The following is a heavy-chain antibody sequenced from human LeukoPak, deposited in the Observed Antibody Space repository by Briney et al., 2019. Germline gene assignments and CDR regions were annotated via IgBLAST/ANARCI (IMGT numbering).Heavy chain of an antibody. Sequence: SVKVSCXASGGTFSSYAISWVRQAPGQGLEWMGGIIPIFGTANYAQKFQGRVTITADESTSTAYMELSSLRSEDTAVYYCAGASGIVVVPADGAFDAFDIWGQGTMVTVSS. V-gene: IGHV1-69*01. CDR1: GGTFSSYA. CDR3: AGASGIVVVPADGAFDAFDI. D-gene: IGHD2-2*01. CDR2: IIPIFGTA. J-gene: IGHJ3*02.